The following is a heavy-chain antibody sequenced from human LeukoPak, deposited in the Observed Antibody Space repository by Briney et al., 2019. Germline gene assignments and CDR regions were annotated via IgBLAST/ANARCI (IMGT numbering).Heavy chain of an antibody. V-gene: IGHV3-21*01. Sequence: KPGGSLRLSCAASGFTFSSYSMNWVRQVPGKGLEWVSSISSSSSYIYYADSVKGRFTISRDNAKNSLYLQMNSLRAEDTAVYYCARASYCSSTSCSYAFLNYWGQGTLVTVSS. CDR3: ARASYCSSTSCSYAFLNY. J-gene: IGHJ4*02. D-gene: IGHD2-2*01. CDR1: GFTFSSYS. CDR2: ISSSSSYI.